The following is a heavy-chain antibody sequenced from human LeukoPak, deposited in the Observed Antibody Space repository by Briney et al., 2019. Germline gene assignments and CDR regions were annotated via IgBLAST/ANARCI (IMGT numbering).Heavy chain of an antibody. CDR3: AKYVSAKGPPYALDV. J-gene: IGHJ6*02. CDR2: INSDGRST. Sequence: GGSLRLSCAASGFTFSRYWMHWVRQAPGKGLVWVSRINSDGRSTNYADSVKGRFTISRDNAKNTLYLQMNSLRAEDTAVYYCAKYVSAKGPPYALDVWGQGTTVTVSS. CDR1: GFTFSRYW. V-gene: IGHV3-74*01. D-gene: IGHD2/OR15-2a*01.